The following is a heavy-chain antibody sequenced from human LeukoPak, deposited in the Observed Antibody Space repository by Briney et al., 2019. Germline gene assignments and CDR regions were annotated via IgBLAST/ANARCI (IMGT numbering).Heavy chain of an antibody. CDR3: ARVGYSSDWYEGGH. Sequence: GGSLRLSCAAPGFTFSDYYMSWIRQAPGKGLEWVSYISSSGSTIYYADSVKGRFTISRDNAKNSLYLQMNSLRAEDTAVYYCARVGYSSDWYEGGHWGQGTLVTVSS. CDR1: GFTFSDYY. CDR2: ISSSGSTI. J-gene: IGHJ4*02. V-gene: IGHV3-11*04. D-gene: IGHD6-19*01.